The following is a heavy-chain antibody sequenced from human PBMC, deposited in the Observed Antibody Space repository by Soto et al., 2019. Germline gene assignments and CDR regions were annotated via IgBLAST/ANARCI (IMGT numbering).Heavy chain of an antibody. V-gene: IGHV3-23*01. CDR1: GFTFSSYA. Sequence: EVQLLESGGGLVQPGGSLRLSCAASGFTFSSYAMNWVRQAPGKGLEWVSAISGSGGSIYYADSVKGRFTISRDNSKNSLYLLMDSLGAEDRAVYYCAKDRGILVVVGARDALDIWGQGTMVTVSS. CDR2: ISGSGGSI. D-gene: IGHD2-15*01. CDR3: AKDRGILVVVGARDALDI. J-gene: IGHJ3*02.